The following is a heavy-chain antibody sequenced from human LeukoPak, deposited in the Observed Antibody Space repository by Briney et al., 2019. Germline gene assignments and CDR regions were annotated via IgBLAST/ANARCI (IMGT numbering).Heavy chain of an antibody. D-gene: IGHD2-21*02. CDR3: ARGNTGVTG. CDR2: IWYDGSNK. J-gene: IGHJ4*02. V-gene: IGHV3-33*08. Sequence: GGSLRLSCAASGFTFSSYSMNWVRQAPSKGLEWVAVIWYDGSNKYYADSVKGRFTISRDNSKNTLYLQMNSLRAEDTAVYYCARGNTGVTGWGQGTLVTVSS. CDR1: GFTFSSYS.